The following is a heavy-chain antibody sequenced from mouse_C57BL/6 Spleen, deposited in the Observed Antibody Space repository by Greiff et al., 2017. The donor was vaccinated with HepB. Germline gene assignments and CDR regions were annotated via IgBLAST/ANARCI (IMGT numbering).Heavy chain of an antibody. CDR1: GFTFSDYY. CDR3: ARARYGNWYFDV. D-gene: IGHD2-1*01. J-gene: IGHJ1*03. V-gene: IGHV5-16*01. CDR2: INYDGSST. Sequence: EVKLMESEGGLVQPGSSMKLSCTASGFTFSDYYMAWVRQVPEKGLEWVANINYDGSSTYYLDSLKSRFIISRDNAKNILYLQMSSLKSEDTATYYCARARYGNWYFDVWGTGTTVTVSS.